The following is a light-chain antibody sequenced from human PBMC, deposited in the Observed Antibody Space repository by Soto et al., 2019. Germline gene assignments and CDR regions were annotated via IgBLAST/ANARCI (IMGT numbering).Light chain of an antibody. J-gene: IGKJ5*01. Sequence: ESVLTQSPGTLSLSPGERATLSCRASQSVSSNHLAWYQQKRGQPPRLLIYGASSRATGTPGRFSGSGSGTDFTLTITRLEPEDFAVYYCQQYGSSPPITFGQGTRLEIK. CDR3: QQYGSSPPIT. CDR2: GAS. CDR1: QSVSSNH. V-gene: IGKV3-20*01.